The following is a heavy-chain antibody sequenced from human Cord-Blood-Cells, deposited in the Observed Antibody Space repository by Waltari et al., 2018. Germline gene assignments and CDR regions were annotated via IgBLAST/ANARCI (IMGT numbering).Heavy chain of an antibody. CDR3: ARENYYGSVSYQKYNWFDP. D-gene: IGHD3-10*01. CDR2: IYYSGST. V-gene: IGHV4-39*07. CDR1: GGSISSSSYY. J-gene: IGHJ5*02. Sequence: QLQLQESGPGLVKPSETLSLTCTVSGGSISSSSYYWGWIRQPPGKGLEWIGSIYYSGSTYDNPSLKSRVTISVGTSKNQFSLKRSSVTAADTAVYYCARENYYGSVSYQKYNWFDPWGQGTLVTVSS.